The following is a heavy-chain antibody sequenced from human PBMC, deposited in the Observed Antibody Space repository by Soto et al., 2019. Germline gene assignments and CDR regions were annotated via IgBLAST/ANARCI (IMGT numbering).Heavy chain of an antibody. CDR3: TIMSPHLDWTDY. J-gene: IGHJ4*02. D-gene: IGHD1-1*01. Sequence: PSETLSLTCAVYGGSFSGYYWSWIRQPPGKGLEWIGEINHSGSTNYNPSIKSRVTITVDTSKNHFSLKLSYVTAADTAVYYCTIMSPHLDWTDYWGQGTLVTISS. CDR2: INHSGST. CDR1: GGSFSGYY. V-gene: IGHV4-34*01.